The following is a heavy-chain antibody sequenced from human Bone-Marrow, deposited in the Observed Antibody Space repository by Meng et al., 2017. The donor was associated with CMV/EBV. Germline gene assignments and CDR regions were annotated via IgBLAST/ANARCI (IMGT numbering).Heavy chain of an antibody. CDR1: GFTFDDYG. V-gene: IGHV3-20*04. D-gene: IGHD2-2*01. CDR3: AREEPAIGWDAFDI. CDR2: INWNGGST. Sequence: GESLKISCAASGFTFDDYGMSWVRQAPGKGLEWVSGINWNGGSTGYADSVKGRFTISRDNAKNSLYLQMNSLRAEDTAVYYCAREEPAIGWDAFDIWGQGTMVTVSS. J-gene: IGHJ3*02.